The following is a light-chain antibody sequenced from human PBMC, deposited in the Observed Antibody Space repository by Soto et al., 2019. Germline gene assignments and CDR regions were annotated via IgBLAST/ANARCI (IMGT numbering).Light chain of an antibody. CDR3: QQYGSSGT. J-gene: IGKJ1*01. Sequence: EIVLTQSPSTLSLSPWEIATLSCRASQSVSSSYLAWYQHQPGQAPRLLIYGSSSRATGIPDRFSGSGSGTDFTLTINRLEPEDFAVYYCQQYGSSGTFGQGTKVDI. CDR1: QSVSSSY. CDR2: GSS. V-gene: IGKV3-20*01.